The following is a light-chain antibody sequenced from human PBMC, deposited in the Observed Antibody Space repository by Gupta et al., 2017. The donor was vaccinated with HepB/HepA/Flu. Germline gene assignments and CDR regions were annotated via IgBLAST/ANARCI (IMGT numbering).Light chain of an antibody. J-gene: IGKJ5*01. CDR2: DAS. CDR1: QSVSSY. Sequence: EIVLTQSPATLSLSPGERATLSCRASQSVSSYLAWYQQKPGQAPRLLIYDASNRATGIPARFSGSGSGTXFTLTIXSLEPEDFAVYYCQQRSNWPSTFGXGTRLEIK. CDR3: QQRSNWPST. V-gene: IGKV3-11*01.